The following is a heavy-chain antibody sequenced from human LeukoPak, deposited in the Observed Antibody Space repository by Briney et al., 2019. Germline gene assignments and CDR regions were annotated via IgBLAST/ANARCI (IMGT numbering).Heavy chain of an antibody. CDR1: GFTFSSYW. J-gene: IGHJ3*01. CDR3: ARDFPPTGSLDV. V-gene: IGHV3-7*01. CDR2: MRQDGRDQ. Sequence: GGSLRLSCADSGFTFSSYWMNWVRQAPGKGLEWVANMRQDGRDQYYADSVRGRFTISSDNAKSSLYLQMNSLTGEDTAVYFRARDFPPTGSLDVWGQGTVVTVSS.